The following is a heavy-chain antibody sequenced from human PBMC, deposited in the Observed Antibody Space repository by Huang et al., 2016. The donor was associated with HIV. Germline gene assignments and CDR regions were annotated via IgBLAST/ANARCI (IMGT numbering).Heavy chain of an antibody. Sequence: QVQLQQWGAGLLKPSETLSLTCAADGGSFSGYYWSGIRPSPGKGLEWIGESNNRGSTNNNPSLNSRLTKSVDTSKNQFSLKLSSGTAADTAVYYCARERMMSWLDDHDAFDIWGQGTMVTVSS. V-gene: IGHV4-34*01. D-gene: IGHD1-1*01. CDR2: SNNRGST. J-gene: IGHJ3*02. CDR1: GGSFSGYY. CDR3: ARERMMSWLDDHDAFDI.